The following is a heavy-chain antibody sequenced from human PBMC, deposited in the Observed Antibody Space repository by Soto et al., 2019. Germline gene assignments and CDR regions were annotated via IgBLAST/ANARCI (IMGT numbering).Heavy chain of an antibody. V-gene: IGHV2-26*01. CDR1: GLSITESEMG. J-gene: IGHJ5*02. CDR3: ARRHLAVAVSPWFDP. Sequence: QVTLKESGPVLVKPTETLTLRCTVSGLSITESEMGVSWIRQPPGQPLEWLAHIDSSGEKSYRTFLKSRLAISKDTSKSQIVLTMTIMDPADTATYYCARRHLAVAVSPWFDPWGQGIPVTVSS. CDR2: IDSSGEK. D-gene: IGHD6-19*01.